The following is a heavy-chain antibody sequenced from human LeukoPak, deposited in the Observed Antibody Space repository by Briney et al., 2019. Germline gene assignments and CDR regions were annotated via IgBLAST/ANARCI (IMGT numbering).Heavy chain of an antibody. CDR1: GFTFSSYS. Sequence: GGSLRLSCAASGFTFSSYSMHWVRQAPGKGLEWVAVNSFDGSNKFYADSVKGRFTISRDSSKNTLYLQKDSLTAEDTAVYYCAKDGHYYGSDYYFEYWGQGTLVTVSS. D-gene: IGHD3-10*01. J-gene: IGHJ4*02. CDR3: AKDGHYYGSDYYFEY. V-gene: IGHV3-30*18. CDR2: NSFDGSNK.